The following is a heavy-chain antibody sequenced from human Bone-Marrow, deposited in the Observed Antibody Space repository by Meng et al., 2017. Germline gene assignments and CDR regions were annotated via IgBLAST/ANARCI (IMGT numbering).Heavy chain of an antibody. D-gene: IGHD3-10*01. Sequence: VRLGETGGGFIQPGGSLRLSCAASGFTVSSNYMSWVRQAPGKGLEWVSALSGGGFTTYYADSVKGRFTISRHNSKNTLYLQVNSLRAEDTALYYCAKYSYGLGDYFDYWGQGALVTVAS. CDR2: LSGGGFTT. CDR3: AKYSYGLGDYFDY. J-gene: IGHJ4*02. V-gene: IGHV3-23*04. CDR1: GFTVSSNY.